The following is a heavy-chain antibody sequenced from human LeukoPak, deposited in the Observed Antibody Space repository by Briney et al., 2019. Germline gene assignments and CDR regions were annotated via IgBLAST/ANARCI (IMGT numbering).Heavy chain of an antibody. CDR2: INPNSGGT. Sequence: ASVKVSCKTSGYSLTDHYMHWARQATGQGLEWMGWINPNSGGTSSAQKFQGRVTMPRDTSITTVYMTVSWLTSADTAIYYCARADRLDGGPYLIGPWGQGTLVTVSS. V-gene: IGHV1-2*02. J-gene: IGHJ5*02. CDR3: ARADRLDGGPYLIGP. D-gene: IGHD2-21*01. CDR1: GYSLTDHY.